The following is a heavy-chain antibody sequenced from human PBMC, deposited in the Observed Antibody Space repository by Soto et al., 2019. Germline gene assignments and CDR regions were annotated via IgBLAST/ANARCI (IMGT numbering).Heavy chain of an antibody. CDR2: ISSNSAYI. J-gene: IGHJ5*02. V-gene: IGHV3-21*01. CDR3: TRDASRDSSARGWFDP. D-gene: IGHD6-13*01. CDR1: GFTFRGFT. Sequence: GGSLRLSCAASGFTFRGFTMNWVRQSPGKGLEWVSTISSNSAYIYYTDALRGRFTISRDNAKNSLHLQMNSLRAEDTAVYYCTRDASRDSSARGWFDPWGPGTLVTVSS.